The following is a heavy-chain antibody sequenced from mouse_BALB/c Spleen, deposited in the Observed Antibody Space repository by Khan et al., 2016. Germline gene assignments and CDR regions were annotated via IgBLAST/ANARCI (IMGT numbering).Heavy chain of an antibody. J-gene: IGHJ3*01. V-gene: IGHV2-6-7*01. CDR3: ASYYDDDGGFAY. CDR1: GFSITGFA. CDR2: IWGDGST. Sequence: QVQLKQSGPGLVAPSQSLSITCTVSGFSITGFAVNWVRQPPGKGLEWLGVIWGDGSTDYDSALKSRLSISTDDSESQVFLKMNRRQTEDAARYYCASYYDDDGGFAYWGQGTLVTVSA. D-gene: IGHD2-4*01.